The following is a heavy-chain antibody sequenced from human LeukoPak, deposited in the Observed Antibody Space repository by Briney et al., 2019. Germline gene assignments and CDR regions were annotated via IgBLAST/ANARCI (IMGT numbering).Heavy chain of an antibody. J-gene: IGHJ4*02. CDR1: GGSISSGDYY. Sequence: SETLSLTCTVSGGSISSGDYYWSWIRQPPGKGLEWIGYIYYSGSTYYNPSLKSRVTISVDTSKNQFSLKLSSVTAADTAVYYCARDLEGDGYFHYWGQGTLVTVSS. D-gene: IGHD5-24*01. V-gene: IGHV4-30-4*01. CDR3: ARDLEGDGYFHY. CDR2: IYYSGST.